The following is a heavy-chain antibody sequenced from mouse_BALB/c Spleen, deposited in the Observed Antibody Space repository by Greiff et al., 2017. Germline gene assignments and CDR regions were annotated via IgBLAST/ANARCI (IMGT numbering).Heavy chain of an antibody. J-gene: IGHJ3*01. CDR3: ARKGY. V-gene: IGHV3-6*02. CDR1: GYSITSGYY. Sequence: EVKLQESGPGLVKPSQSLSLTCSVTGYSITSGYYWNWIRQFPGNKLEWMGYISYDGSNNYNPSLKNRISITRDTSKNQFFLKLNSVTTEDTATYYCARKGYWGQGTLVTVSA. CDR2: ISYDGSN.